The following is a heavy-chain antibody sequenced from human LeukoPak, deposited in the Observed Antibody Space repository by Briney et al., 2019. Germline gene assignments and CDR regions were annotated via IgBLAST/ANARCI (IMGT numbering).Heavy chain of an antibody. V-gene: IGHV3-7*04. Sequence: RGSLRLSSAASGFMFCSFWMSWVSQAPGKGLGWVASIKFDESEKHYMDSVKDRFTISRDTAKDSLYLQMNSLRAEDTAVYFCARVTNNGYFEYWGQGTLVTVSS. J-gene: IGHJ4*02. CDR2: IKFDESEK. CDR1: GFMFCSFW. D-gene: IGHD1/OR15-1a*01. CDR3: ARVTNNGYFEY.